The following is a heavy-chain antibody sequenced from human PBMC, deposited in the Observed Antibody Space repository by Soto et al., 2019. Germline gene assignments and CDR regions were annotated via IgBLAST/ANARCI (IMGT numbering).Heavy chain of an antibody. Sequence: EAQLVESGGGLAQPGGSLRLSCEASGFKFRVYDMNWVRQFAGKGLEWVSAIGTTGDTYYSGSVRGRFTISRDDVESSHDLRLNSLTVGDTAVYYCARGSRLGSGSLRPGPSDIFDIWGQGTTVTVSS. J-gene: IGHJ3*02. CDR2: IGTTGDT. CDR3: ARGSRLGSGSLRPGPSDIFDI. D-gene: IGHD3-10*01. V-gene: IGHV3-13*01. CDR1: GFKFRVYD.